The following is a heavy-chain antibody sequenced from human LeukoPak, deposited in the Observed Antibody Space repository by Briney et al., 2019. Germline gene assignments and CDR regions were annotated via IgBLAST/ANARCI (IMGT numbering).Heavy chain of an antibody. Sequence: GGSLRLSCEASGFTFSSYWMHWVRQAPGKGLVWVSRINDDGSLTDYADSVKGRFTISRDNAKNTLDLQMNSLRAEDTAVYYCARLGHSGYDWDYWGQGTLVTVSS. V-gene: IGHV3-74*01. CDR3: ARLGHSGYDWDY. D-gene: IGHD5-12*01. CDR2: INDDGSLT. CDR1: GFTFSSYW. J-gene: IGHJ4*02.